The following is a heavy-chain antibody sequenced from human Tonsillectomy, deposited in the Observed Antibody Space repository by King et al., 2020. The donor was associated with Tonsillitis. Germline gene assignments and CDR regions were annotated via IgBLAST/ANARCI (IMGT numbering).Heavy chain of an antibody. J-gene: IGHJ6*02. D-gene: IGHD3-10*01. CDR1: GYSFTTYW. CDR3: ARLSLVGSGRYYYYYYYGMDV. V-gene: IGHV5-51*01. CDR2: IYPGDSDS. Sequence: QLVQSGAEVKEPGESLKISCKGSGYSFTTYWIGWVRQMPGKGLEWMGIIYPGDSDSRYSPSFQGRVTISADKSISTAYLQWSSLRASDTAIYYCARLSLVGSGRYYYYYYYGMDVWGQGTTVTVSS.